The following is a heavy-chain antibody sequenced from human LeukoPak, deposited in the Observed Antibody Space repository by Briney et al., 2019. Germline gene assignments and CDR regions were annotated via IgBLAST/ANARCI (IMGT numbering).Heavy chain of an antibody. CDR1: GFTFDDYA. Sequence: GGSLRLSCAASGFTFDDYAMHWVRQAPGKGLEWVSGISWNSGSIGYADSVKGRFTISRDNAKNSLYLQMNSLRAEDTAVYYCARDTGYSSGCFDYWGQGTLVTVSS. CDR2: ISWNSGSI. J-gene: IGHJ4*02. D-gene: IGHD6-19*01. V-gene: IGHV3-9*01. CDR3: ARDTGYSSGCFDY.